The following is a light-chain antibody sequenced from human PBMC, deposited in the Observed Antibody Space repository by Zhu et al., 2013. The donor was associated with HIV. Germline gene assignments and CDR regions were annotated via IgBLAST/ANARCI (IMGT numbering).Light chain of an antibody. J-gene: IGLJ2*01. Sequence: QSALTQPASVSGSPGQSITISCTGTSSDVGGYNLVSWYQQHPGKAPKVMIYEVSNRPSGVSNRFSGSKSGNAASLTISGLQAEDEADYYCSSYTTGSSVIFGGGTKVTVL. CDR3: SSYTTGSSVI. CDR1: SSDVGGYNL. V-gene: IGLV2-14*01. CDR2: EVS.